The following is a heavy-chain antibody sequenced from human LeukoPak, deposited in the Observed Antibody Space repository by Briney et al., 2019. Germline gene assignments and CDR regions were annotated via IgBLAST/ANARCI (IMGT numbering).Heavy chain of an antibody. V-gene: IGHV3-23*01. CDR3: AKRFRNRSGWSLAY. CDR1: GFTFSSYA. Sequence: GGSLRLSCAASGFTFSSYAMSWVRQAPGKGLEWVSAISGSGGSTYYADSVKGRFTISRDNSKNTLYLQMNSLRAEDTAVYYCAKRFRNRSGWSLAYWGQGTLVTVSS. CDR2: ISGSGGST. J-gene: IGHJ4*02. D-gene: IGHD6-19*01.